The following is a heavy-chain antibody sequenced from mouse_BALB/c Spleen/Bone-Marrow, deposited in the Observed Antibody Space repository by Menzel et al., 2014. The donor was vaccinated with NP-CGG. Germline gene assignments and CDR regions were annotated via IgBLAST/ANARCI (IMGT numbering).Heavy chain of an antibody. D-gene: IGHD2-10*02. CDR1: GFTFSSFG. CDR3: ARGKYGYDY. CDR2: ISSGSSTI. V-gene: IGHV5-17*02. J-gene: IGHJ2*01. Sequence: EVQGVESGGGLVQPGGSRKLSCAASGFTFSSFGVHWVRQAPEKGLEWVAYISSGSSTIYYADTVKGRFTTSRDNPRNTLFLQMTSLRSEDTAMYYCARGKYGYDYWGQGTTLTVPS.